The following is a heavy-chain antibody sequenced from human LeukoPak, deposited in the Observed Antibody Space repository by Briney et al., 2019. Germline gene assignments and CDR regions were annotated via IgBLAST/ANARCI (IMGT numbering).Heavy chain of an antibody. CDR2: FYSGGST. Sequence: PGGSLRLSCAASGFTVSDNYMSWVRQAPGKGLEWVSVFYSGGSTRYADSVKGRFTISRDNSKSTLYLHMDSLRAEDTALYYCAKDLRCTDGSCKYFESWGQGTLVTVSS. CDR3: AKDLRCTDGSCKYFES. D-gene: IGHD2-15*01. V-gene: IGHV3-66*01. J-gene: IGHJ4*02. CDR1: GFTVSDNY.